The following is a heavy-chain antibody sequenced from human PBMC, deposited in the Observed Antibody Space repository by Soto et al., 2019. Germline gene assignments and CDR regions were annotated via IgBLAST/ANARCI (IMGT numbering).Heavy chain of an antibody. CDR1: GFTFSSYG. D-gene: IGHD5-18*01. CDR2: ISYDGSNK. J-gene: IGHJ5*02. Sequence: QVQLVESGGGVVQPGRSLRLSCAASGFTFSSYGMHWVRQAPGKGLEWVAVISYDGSNKYYADSVKGRFTISRDNYKNTLYLQMNSLRAEDTAVYYCAKDFNSYGYSVPWGQGTLVTVSS. CDR3: AKDFNSYGYSVP. V-gene: IGHV3-30*18.